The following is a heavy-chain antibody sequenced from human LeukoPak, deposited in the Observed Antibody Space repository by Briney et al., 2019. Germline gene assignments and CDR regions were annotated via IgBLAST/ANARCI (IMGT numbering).Heavy chain of an antibody. CDR2: IWYDGSNK. CDR3: AKDLEMATIGPFDY. D-gene: IGHD5-24*01. J-gene: IGHJ4*02. Sequence: GGSLRLSCAASGFTFSSYGMHWVRQAPGKGLEWVAVIWYDGSNKYYADSMKGRFTISRDDSKNTLYLQMNSLRAEDTAVYYCAKDLEMATIGPFDYWGQGTLVTVSS. CDR1: GFTFSSYG. V-gene: IGHV3-33*06.